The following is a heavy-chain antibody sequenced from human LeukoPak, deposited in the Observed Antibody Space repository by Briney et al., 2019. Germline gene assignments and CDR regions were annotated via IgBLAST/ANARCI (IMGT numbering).Heavy chain of an antibody. J-gene: IGHJ5*01. D-gene: IGHD1-26*01. CDR3: ARKSSGWFDS. Sequence: SETLSLTCTASGGSISRYYLSWIRQSPGKGMEWIGYIYYSGTTNYNPSLKSRVTISLDTSKGQFSLKLTSVTAAETAVYHCARKSSGWFDSWGRGTLVTVSS. CDR1: GGSISRYY. CDR2: IYYSGTT. V-gene: IGHV4-59*01.